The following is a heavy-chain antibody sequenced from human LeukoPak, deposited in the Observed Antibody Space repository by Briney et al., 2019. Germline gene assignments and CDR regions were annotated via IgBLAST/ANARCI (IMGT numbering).Heavy chain of an antibody. J-gene: IGHJ4*01. CDR3: ARESIGVVGTSLLDY. CDR1: GASITSGSYY. Sequence: SETLSLTCTVSGASITSGSYYWTWIRQAAGKGPEWIGRIYTSGKTCYHPSLQSRVTISLDTSKNQISLRLDSVTATDTAVFYCARESIGVVGTSLLDYWGHGTLVTVSS. V-gene: IGHV4-61*02. CDR2: IYTSGKT. D-gene: IGHD6-19*01.